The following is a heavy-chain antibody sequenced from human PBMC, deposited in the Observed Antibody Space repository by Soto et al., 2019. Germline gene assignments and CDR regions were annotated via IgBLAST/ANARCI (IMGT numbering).Heavy chain of an antibody. CDR1: GFSFSDYG. V-gene: IGHV3-21*01. D-gene: IGHD2-2*01. J-gene: IGHJ6*02. CDR3: ARDGRASCCDYYYYGMDV. Sequence: EVQLLESGGGLEQPGGSLRLSCAASGFSFSDYGMSWVRQAPGKGLEWVSSISSSSSYIYYADSVKGRFTISRDNAKNSLYLQMNSLRAEDTAVYYCARDGRASCCDYYYYGMDVWGQGTTVTVSS. CDR2: ISSSSSYI.